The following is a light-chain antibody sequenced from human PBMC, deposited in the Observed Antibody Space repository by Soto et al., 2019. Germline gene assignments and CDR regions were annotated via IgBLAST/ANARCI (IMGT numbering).Light chain of an antibody. CDR2: EVS. CDR3: SSNAGRNNLV. CDR1: SSDVGDYNY. J-gene: IGLJ2*01. V-gene: IGLV2-8*01. Sequence: QSVLTQPPSASGTPGQSVTIPCTGTSSDVGDYNYVSWYQQHPGKAPKLVIYEVSRRPSGVPDRFSGSKSGNTASLTVSGLQAEDEADYYCSSNAGRNNLVFGGGTRSPS.